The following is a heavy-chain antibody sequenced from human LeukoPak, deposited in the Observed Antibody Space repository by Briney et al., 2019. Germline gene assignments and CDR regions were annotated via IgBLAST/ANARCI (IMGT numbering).Heavy chain of an antibody. Sequence: GGSLRLPCAASGFTFDDYGMSWVRQAPGKGLEWVSGINWNGGSTGYADSVKGRFTISRDNAKNSLYLQMNSLRAEDTAVYYCARDNSVGDTAWWFDPWGQGTLVTVSS. CDR1: GFTFDDYG. CDR2: INWNGGST. V-gene: IGHV3-20*04. J-gene: IGHJ5*02. D-gene: IGHD1-26*01. CDR3: ARDNSVGDTAWWFDP.